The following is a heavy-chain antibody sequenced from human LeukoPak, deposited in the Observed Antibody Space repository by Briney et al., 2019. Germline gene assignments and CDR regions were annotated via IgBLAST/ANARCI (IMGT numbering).Heavy chain of an antibody. J-gene: IGHJ3*02. CDR3: ATILEPTRAFDI. D-gene: IGHD2-15*01. Sequence: GGSLRLSCAASGFTFSSYEMNWVRQAPGKGLEWVSYISSSGSTIYYAGSVKGRSTFSRDNSKNTLYLQMNSLRAEDTAVYYCATILEPTRAFDIWGQGTMVTVSS. CDR1: GFTFSSYE. V-gene: IGHV3-48*03. CDR2: ISSSGSTI.